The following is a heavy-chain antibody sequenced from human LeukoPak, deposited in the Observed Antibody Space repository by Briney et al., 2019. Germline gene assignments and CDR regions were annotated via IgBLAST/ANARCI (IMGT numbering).Heavy chain of an antibody. Sequence: GGSLRLSCAASGFTFSSYGMHWVRQAPGKGLEWVAVISNDGSNKYYVDSVKGRFTISRDNSKNTLYLQMNSLRAEDTAVYYCAKDRDFVVVPDAINYWGQGTLVTVSS. V-gene: IGHV3-30*18. D-gene: IGHD2-2*01. J-gene: IGHJ4*02. CDR2: ISNDGSNK. CDR1: GFTFSSYG. CDR3: AKDRDFVVVPDAINY.